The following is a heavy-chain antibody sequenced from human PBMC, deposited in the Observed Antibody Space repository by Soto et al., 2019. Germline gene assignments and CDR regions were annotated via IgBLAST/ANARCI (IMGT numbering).Heavy chain of an antibody. Sequence: PGGSLRLSWAASGFTFSSYSMSWVRQAPGKGLEWVSAISGSGGSTYYADSVKGRFTISRDNSKNTLYLQMNSLRAEDTAVYYCAKDPGYYYDSSGYYPDYWGQGTLVTVSS. V-gene: IGHV3-23*01. CDR1: GFTFSSYS. D-gene: IGHD3-22*01. J-gene: IGHJ4*02. CDR2: ISGSGGST. CDR3: AKDPGYYYDSSGYYPDY.